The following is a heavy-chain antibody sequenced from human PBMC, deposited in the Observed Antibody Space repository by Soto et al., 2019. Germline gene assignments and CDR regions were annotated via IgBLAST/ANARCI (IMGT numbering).Heavy chain of an antibody. CDR1: GYTFTSYA. CDR3: ARDTARPYYYYYGMDV. CDR2: INAGNGNT. D-gene: IGHD5-18*01. J-gene: IGHJ6*02. Sequence: VASVKVSCKASGYTFTSYAMHWVRQAPGQRLEWMGWINAGNGNTKYSQKFQGRVTITRDTSASTAYMELSSLRSEDTAVYYCARDTARPYYYYYGMDVWGQGTTVTVSS. V-gene: IGHV1-3*01.